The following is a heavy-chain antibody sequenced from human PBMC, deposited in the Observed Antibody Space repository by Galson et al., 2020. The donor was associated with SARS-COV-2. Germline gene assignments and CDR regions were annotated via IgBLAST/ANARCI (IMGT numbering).Heavy chain of an antibody. J-gene: IGHJ4*02. Sequence: SETLSLTCTVSGGSVSSGSYYWSWIRQPPGQGLEWIGYIYYSGSTNYNPSLKRRVTISVDTSKNQFSLKLSSVTAADTAVYYWARDRSGLLRQAAEFDYWGQGTLVTVSS. CDR2: IYYSGST. CDR3: ARDRSGLLRQAAEFDY. D-gene: IGHD6-13*01. CDR1: GGSVSSGSYY. V-gene: IGHV4-61*01.